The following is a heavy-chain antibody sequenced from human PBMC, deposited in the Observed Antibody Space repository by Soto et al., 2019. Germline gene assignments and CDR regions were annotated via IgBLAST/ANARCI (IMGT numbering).Heavy chain of an antibody. V-gene: IGHV3-64*01. CDR3: ARRARPDFYYMAV. J-gene: IGHJ6*03. Sequence: EVQLAESGGGLAQPGGSLRLSCAASGFTLSGDAMDWVRQAPGKGLEYVSGISSNGVGTYYANSVQGRFTISRDNSKNTVYLQMCSLRPEDMAVYYCARRARPDFYYMAVWGKGTTVTVSS. CDR2: ISSNGVGT. D-gene: IGHD6-6*01. CDR1: GFTLSGDA.